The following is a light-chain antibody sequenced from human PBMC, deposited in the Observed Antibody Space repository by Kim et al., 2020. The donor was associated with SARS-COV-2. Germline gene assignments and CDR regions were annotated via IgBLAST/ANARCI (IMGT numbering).Light chain of an antibody. CDR3: QKYYSDPS. V-gene: IGKV1-27*01. J-gene: IGKJ1*01. CDR1: QDISNY. Sequence: DIQMTQSPSSLSASVGDRVTITCRASQDISNYLGWYQQKPGKAPKLLIYAASTLQSGVPSRFSGTGSGTDFTPTISSLQPEDVATYYCQKYYSDPSFGQGTKVDIK. CDR2: AAS.